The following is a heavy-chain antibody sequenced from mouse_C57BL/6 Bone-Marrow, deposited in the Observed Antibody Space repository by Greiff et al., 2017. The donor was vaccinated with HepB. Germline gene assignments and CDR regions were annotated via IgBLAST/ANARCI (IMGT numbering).Heavy chain of an antibody. CDR3: ARFGYYGPFAY. J-gene: IGHJ3*01. CDR2: ISSGSSTI. D-gene: IGHD2-3*01. CDR1: GFTFSDYG. V-gene: IGHV5-17*01. Sequence: EVQLVESGGGLVKPGGSLKLSCAASGFTFSDYGMHWVRQAPEKGLEWVAYISSGSSTIYYADTVKGRFTISRDNAKNTRFLQMTSLRSEDTAMYYCARFGYYGPFAYWGQGTLVTVSA.